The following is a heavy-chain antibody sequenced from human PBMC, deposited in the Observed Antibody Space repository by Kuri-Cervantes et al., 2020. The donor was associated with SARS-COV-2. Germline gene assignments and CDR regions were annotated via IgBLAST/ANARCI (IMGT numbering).Heavy chain of an antibody. D-gene: IGHD6-6*01. J-gene: IGHJ4*02. CDR2: ISSSSSYI. CDR3: ARDCVIAARPDELCY. CDR1: GFTFSSYS. V-gene: IGHV3-21*01. Sequence: ETLSLTCAASGFTFSSYSMNWVRQAPGKGLEWVSSISSSSSYIYYADSVKGRFTISRDNAKDSLYLQMNSLRAEDTAVYYCARDCVIAARPDELCYWGQGTLVTVSS.